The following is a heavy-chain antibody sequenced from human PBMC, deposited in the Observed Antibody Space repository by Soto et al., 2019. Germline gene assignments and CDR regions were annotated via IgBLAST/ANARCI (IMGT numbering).Heavy chain of an antibody. CDR3: ARDRVESGYPEYFQH. CDR1: GFTCSSNY. CDR2: IYSGGST. J-gene: IGHJ1*01. V-gene: IGHV3-53*01. Sequence: EVQLVESGGGLIQPGGSLRLSCAASGFTCSSNYMSWVRQAPGKGLEWVSVIYSGGSTYYADSVKGRFTISRDNSKNTLYLQMNSLRAEDTAVYYCARDRVESGYPEYFQHWGQGTLVTVSS. D-gene: IGHD3-22*01.